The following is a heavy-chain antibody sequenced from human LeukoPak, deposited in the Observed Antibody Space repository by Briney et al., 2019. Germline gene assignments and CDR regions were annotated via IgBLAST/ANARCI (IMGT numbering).Heavy chain of an antibody. V-gene: IGHV1-2*02. J-gene: IGHJ4*02. CDR2: INPDGGGT. Sequence: ASVKVSCKASGYTSTGDYIHWLRQAPGQGLEWMGWINPDGGGTNYAQKFQGRVTLTRDTSISTAYMELSRLRPDDTAIYYCARDKVRGVCGYWGQGTLVTVSS. CDR1: GYTSTGDY. D-gene: IGHD3-10*01. CDR3: ARDKVRGVCGY.